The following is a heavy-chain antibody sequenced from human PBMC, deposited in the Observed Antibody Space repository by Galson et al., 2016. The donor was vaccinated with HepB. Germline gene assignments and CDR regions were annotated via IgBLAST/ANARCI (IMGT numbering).Heavy chain of an antibody. CDR2: IIPIFGTA. D-gene: IGHD6-6*01. CDR3: ARSLSYTSSLRYDY. V-gene: IGHV1-69*01. Sequence: CKASGGTFSSYAISWVRQAPGQGLEWMGGIIPIFGTANYAQKFQGRVTISADESTSTAYMELSSLKSEDTAVYYCARSLSYTSSLRYDYWGQGTLVTVSS. CDR1: GGTFSSYA. J-gene: IGHJ4*02.